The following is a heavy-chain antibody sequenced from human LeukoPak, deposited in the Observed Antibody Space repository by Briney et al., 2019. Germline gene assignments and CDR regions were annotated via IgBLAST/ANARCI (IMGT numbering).Heavy chain of an antibody. V-gene: IGHV3-30*04. CDR1: GFTFSSYV. CDR3: ARSWELHNFDY. D-gene: IGHD1-26*01. J-gene: IGHJ4*02. CDR2: ISYDGSNE. Sequence: PGGSLRLSCAASGFTFSSYVMHWVRQAPGKGLEWVAIISYDGSNEYYADSVKGRFTISRDNSKNTLYLQMNSLRAADTAVYYCARSWELHNFDYWGQGTLVTVSS.